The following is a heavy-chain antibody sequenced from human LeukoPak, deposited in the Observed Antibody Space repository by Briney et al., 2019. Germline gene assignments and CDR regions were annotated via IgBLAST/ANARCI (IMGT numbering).Heavy chain of an antibody. D-gene: IGHD4-17*01. J-gene: IGHJ4*02. CDR2: IFPGDSDT. CDR1: GYSFTSYW. V-gene: IGHV5-51*01. Sequence: GESLKISCKGSGYSFTSYWIGCVRQMPGKGLVWMGIIFPGDSDTRYSPSFQGQVTISADKSISTAYLQWSSVKASDTAMYYCARVYGDYVYPDYWGQGTLVTVSS. CDR3: ARVYGDYVYPDY.